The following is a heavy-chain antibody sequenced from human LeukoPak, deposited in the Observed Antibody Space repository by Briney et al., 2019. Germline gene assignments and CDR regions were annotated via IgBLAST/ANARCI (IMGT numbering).Heavy chain of an antibody. Sequence: GGSLRLSCAASGFTVSSNYMSWVRQAPGKGLEWVSVIYSGGSTYYADSVKGRFTISRDNSKNTLYLQMNSLRAEDTAVYYCARSRPGTTVTDAFDIWGQGTMVTVSS. D-gene: IGHD4-17*01. CDR2: IYSGGST. CDR1: GFTVSSNY. J-gene: IGHJ3*02. CDR3: ARSRPGTTVTDAFDI. V-gene: IGHV3-53*01.